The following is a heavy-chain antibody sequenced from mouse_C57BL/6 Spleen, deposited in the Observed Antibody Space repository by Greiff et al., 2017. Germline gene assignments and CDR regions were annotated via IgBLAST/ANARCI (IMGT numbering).Heavy chain of an antibody. V-gene: IGHV5-4*01. CDR3: ARDNGSSYGWYFDV. Sequence: EVHLVESGGGLVKPGGSLKLSCAASGFTFSSYAMSWVRQTPEKRLEWVATISDGGSYTSYPDNVKGRFTISRDNAKNNLYLQMSHLKSEDTAMYYCARDNGSSYGWYFDVWGTGTTVTVSS. J-gene: IGHJ1*03. CDR2: ISDGGSYT. D-gene: IGHD1-1*01. CDR1: GFTFSSYA.